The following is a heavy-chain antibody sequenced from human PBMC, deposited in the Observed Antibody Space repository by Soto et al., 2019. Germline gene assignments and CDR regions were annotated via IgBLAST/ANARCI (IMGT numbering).Heavy chain of an antibody. J-gene: IGHJ4*02. V-gene: IGHV4-31*03. CDR2: IYYSGST. Sequence: PSETLSLTCTVSGGSISSGGYYWSWIRQHPGKGLEWIGYIYYSGSTYYNPSLKSRVTISVDTSKNQFSLKLSSVTAADTAVYYCARSVVLMVYANYYFDYWGQGTLVTVPS. CDR1: GGSISSGGYY. D-gene: IGHD2-8*01. CDR3: ARSVVLMVYANYYFDY.